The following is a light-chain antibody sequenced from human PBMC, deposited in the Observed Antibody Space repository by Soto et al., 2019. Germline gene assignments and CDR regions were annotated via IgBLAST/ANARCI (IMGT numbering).Light chain of an antibody. Sequence: EIVMTQSPATLSVSPGERATLSCRASQSVSSNLDWYQQKPGQAPRHLIYGASTRATGIPARFSGSGSGTEFTLTISSLQSEDCAVYYCQQYNNWPPRYTFGQGTKLEIK. J-gene: IGKJ2*01. CDR3: QQYNNWPPRYT. CDR1: QSVSSN. CDR2: GAS. V-gene: IGKV3-15*01.